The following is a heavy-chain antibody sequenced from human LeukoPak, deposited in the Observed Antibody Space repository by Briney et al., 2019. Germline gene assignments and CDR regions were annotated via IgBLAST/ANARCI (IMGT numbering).Heavy chain of an antibody. D-gene: IGHD3-9*01. J-gene: IGHJ5*02. CDR3: ARVARYRFDP. CDR1: GITFSNAW. CDR2: IYSDGST. Sequence: GGSLRLSCAASGITFSNAWMSWGRPAPGKGLRWVAFIYSDGSTYYEDSVRGRFTISRDNSKDTLYLQMNRLRAEDTAVYYCARVARYRFDPWGQGTLVTVSS. V-gene: IGHV3-53*01.